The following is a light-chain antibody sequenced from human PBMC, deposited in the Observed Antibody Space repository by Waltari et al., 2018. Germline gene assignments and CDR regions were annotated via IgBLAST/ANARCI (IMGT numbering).Light chain of an antibody. CDR3: SSYTSISTWV. Sequence: QSALTQPASVSGSPGHSIPIPCPGTCNAVGGSNYVSWYQQHPGKAPKRMIYDVSKRPSGVSNRFSGSKSGNTASLTISGLQAEDEADYYCSSYTSISTWVFGGGTKLTVL. J-gene: IGLJ3*02. CDR2: DVS. CDR1: CNAVGGSNY. V-gene: IGLV2-14*03.